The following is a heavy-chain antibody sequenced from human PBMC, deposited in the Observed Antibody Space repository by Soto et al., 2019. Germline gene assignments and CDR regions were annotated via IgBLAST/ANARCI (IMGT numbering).Heavy chain of an antibody. CDR1: GGSISSGGYY. Sequence: QVQLQESGPGLVKPSQTLSLTCTVSGGSISSGGYYWSWICQHPGKGLEWIGYIYYSGSTYYNPSLKSRVTISVDTSKNQFSLKLSSVTAADTAVYYCARDLQYSRLFYGLDVWGQGTTVTVSS. V-gene: IGHV4-31*03. CDR2: IYYSGST. CDR3: ARDLQYSRLFYGLDV. D-gene: IGHD6-13*01. J-gene: IGHJ6*02.